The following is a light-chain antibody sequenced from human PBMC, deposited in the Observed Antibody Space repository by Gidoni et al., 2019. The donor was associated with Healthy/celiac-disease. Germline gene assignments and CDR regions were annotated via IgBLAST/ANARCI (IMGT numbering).Light chain of an antibody. J-gene: IGLJ2*01. CDR3: AAWDDSLNGPV. CDR1: SSNIGSNT. V-gene: IGLV1-44*01. Sequence: QSVLTQPPSASGPPGQRVTISCSGSSSNIGSNTVHWYQQLPGTAPKLLLYSNNQRPSGVPDRFSGSKSGTSASLAISGLQSEDEADYYCAAWDDSLNGPVFGGGTKLTVL. CDR2: SNN.